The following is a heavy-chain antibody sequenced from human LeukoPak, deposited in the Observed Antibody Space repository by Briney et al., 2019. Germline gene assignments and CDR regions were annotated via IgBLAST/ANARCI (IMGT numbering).Heavy chain of an antibody. Sequence: SVKVSCKASGYTFTSYAMHWVRQAPGQRREWMGWINAGNGNTKYSQKFQGRGTITRDTSASTAYMELSSLRSEDTAVYYCARVLEPYGDLDAFDIWGQGTMVTVSS. CDR1: GYTFTSYA. CDR3: ARVLEPYGDLDAFDI. D-gene: IGHD4-17*01. V-gene: IGHV1-3*01. CDR2: INAGNGNT. J-gene: IGHJ3*02.